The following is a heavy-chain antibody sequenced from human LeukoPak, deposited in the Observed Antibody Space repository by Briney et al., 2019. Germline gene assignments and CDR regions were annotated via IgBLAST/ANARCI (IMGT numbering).Heavy chain of an antibody. V-gene: IGHV3-7*01. D-gene: IGHD6-13*01. J-gene: IGHJ4*02. CDR1: GFSFSNYW. CDR2: IKEDGSEK. CDR3: ASGRQLGY. Sequence: PGGSLSLSCAASGFSFSNYWMSWVRQAPGKGLEWVANIKEDGSEKYYVDSVKGRFTISRDNARNSLYLQMNSLRAEDTAVYYCASGRQLGYWGQRTLVTVSS.